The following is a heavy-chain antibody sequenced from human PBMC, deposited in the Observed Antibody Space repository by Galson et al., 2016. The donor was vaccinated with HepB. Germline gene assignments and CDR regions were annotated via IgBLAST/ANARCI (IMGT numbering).Heavy chain of an antibody. CDR2: ITGSGDGT. CDR1: GFTFSSHH. D-gene: IGHD6-25*01. Sequence: SLRLSCAASGFTFSSHHMSWVRQAPGKGLDWVSSITGSGDGTWYADSVRGRFTISRDNSKNMLYWEMNSLRAEDTANYYCGKDFSAVEAADWFDPWGQGIQVTVSS. V-gene: IGHV3-23*01. J-gene: IGHJ5*02. CDR3: GKDFSAVEAADWFDP.